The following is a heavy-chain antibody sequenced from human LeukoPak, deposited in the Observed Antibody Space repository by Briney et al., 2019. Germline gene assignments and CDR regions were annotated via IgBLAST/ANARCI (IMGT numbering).Heavy chain of an antibody. J-gene: IGHJ6*03. CDR2: IIPIFGTA. CDR3: ARGPLYTVTAYYYYYYYMDV. D-gene: IGHD4-11*01. Sequence: GASVKVSCKASGGTFSSYAISWVRQAPGQGLEWMGGIIPIFGTANYAQKFQGRVTITADESTSTAYMELSSLRSEDTAVYYCARGPLYTVTAYYYYYYYMDVWGKGTTVTVPS. CDR1: GGTFSSYA. V-gene: IGHV1-69*13.